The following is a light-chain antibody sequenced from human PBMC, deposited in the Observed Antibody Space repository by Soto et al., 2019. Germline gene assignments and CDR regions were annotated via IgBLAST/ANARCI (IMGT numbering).Light chain of an antibody. CDR1: SSDVGGYIY. CDR2: DVS. J-gene: IGLJ1*01. Sequence: QSALTQPASVSGSPGQSITISCTGTSSDVGGYIYVSWYQQHPGKAPKLMVYDVSNRPSGVSNRFSGSKSGNTASLIISGLQAEDEADYYCSSYTSTSTLVVFGTGTKVTVL. CDR3: SSYTSTSTLVV. V-gene: IGLV2-14*01.